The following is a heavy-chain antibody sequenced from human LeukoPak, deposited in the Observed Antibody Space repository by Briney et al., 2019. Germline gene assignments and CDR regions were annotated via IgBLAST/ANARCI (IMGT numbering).Heavy chain of an antibody. V-gene: IGHV3-7*01. CDR2: LDPSGSQK. D-gene: IGHD1-1*01. CDR1: GFTLTWSW. Sequence: PGGSLRLSCAAPGFTLTWSWMKWVRQAPGKGLEWVANLDPSGSQKRYVDSVNGRFIISKDNPGASLYLDMYSLRAEATAISSVAIWTSGNYWGQGTLVTVSS. CDR3: AIWTSGNY. J-gene: IGHJ4*02.